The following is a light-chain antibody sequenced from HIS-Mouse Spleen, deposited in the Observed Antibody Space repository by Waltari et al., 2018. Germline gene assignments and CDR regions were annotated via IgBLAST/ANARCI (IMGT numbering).Light chain of an antibody. CDR2: RNN. CDR1: SPNIGSTY. J-gene: IGLJ1*01. Sequence: QSVLTQPPSASGTPGQRVTISGSRSSPNIGSTYGYWYQQLPGTAPKLLIYRNNQRPSGVPDRFSGSKSGTSASLAISGLRSEDEADYYCAAWDDSLSGYVFGTGTKVTVL. CDR3: AAWDDSLSGYV. V-gene: IGLV1-47*01.